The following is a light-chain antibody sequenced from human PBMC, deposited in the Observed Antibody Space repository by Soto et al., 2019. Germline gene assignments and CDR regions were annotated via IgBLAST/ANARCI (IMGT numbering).Light chain of an antibody. Sequence: QSALTQPPSVSGSPGQSVTISCTGTSSDVGSYNRLSWYQQPPGTAPKLIMYEVNTRPSGVTDRFSGSKSGSTASLTISGLQAEDEADYYCSLYISGSTNVFGTGTKVTVL. CDR1: SSDVGSYNR. J-gene: IGLJ1*01. V-gene: IGLV2-18*01. CDR3: SLYISGSTNV. CDR2: EVN.